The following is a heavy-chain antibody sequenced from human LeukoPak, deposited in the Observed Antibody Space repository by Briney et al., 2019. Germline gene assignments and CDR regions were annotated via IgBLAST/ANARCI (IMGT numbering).Heavy chain of an antibody. CDR2: FDPEDGET. CDR3: ATGPPTYYYGSGSYAPSDY. Sequence: ASVKVSCKVSGYTLTELSMHWVRQAPGKGLEWMGGFDPEDGETINAQKFQGRVTMTEDTSTDTAYMELSSLRSEDTAVYYCATGPPTYYYGSGSYAPSDYWGQGTLVTVSS. CDR1: GYTLTELS. D-gene: IGHD3-10*01. J-gene: IGHJ4*02. V-gene: IGHV1-24*01.